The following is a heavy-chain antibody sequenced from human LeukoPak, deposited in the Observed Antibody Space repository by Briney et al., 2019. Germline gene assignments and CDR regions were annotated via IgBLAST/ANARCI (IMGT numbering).Heavy chain of an antibody. D-gene: IGHD3-10*01. J-gene: IGHJ4*02. Sequence: GGSLRLSCAASGLTFSSYNMHWVRQAPGKGLEWVAVISYDGNNKYYADSVKGRFTISRDNSKNTLYLQMNGLRAEDTAVYYCAKGYDYRSGAGSFDYWGQGTLVTVSS. CDR1: GLTFSSYN. CDR2: ISYDGNNK. CDR3: AKGYDYRSGAGSFDY. V-gene: IGHV3-30*18.